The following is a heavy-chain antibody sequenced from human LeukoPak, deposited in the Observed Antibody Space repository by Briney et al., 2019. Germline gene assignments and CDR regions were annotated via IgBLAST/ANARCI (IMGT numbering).Heavy chain of an antibody. J-gene: IGHJ4*02. V-gene: IGHV1-69*13. CDR1: GGTFSSYA. D-gene: IGHD3-3*01. CDR3: AGSKIGYDFWSGYYGGRIDY. CDR2: MIPIFGTA. Sequence: SVKVSCKASGGTFSSYAISWVRQAPGQGLEWMGGMIPIFGTANYAQKFQGRVTITADESTSTAYMELSSLRSEDTAVYYCAGSKIGYDFWSGYYGGRIDYWGQGTLVTVSS.